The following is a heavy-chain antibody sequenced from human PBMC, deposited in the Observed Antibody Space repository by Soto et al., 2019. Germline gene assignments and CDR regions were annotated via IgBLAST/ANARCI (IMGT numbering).Heavy chain of an antibody. CDR2: IYYSGST. CDR1: GGSVSSGSYY. V-gene: IGHV4-61*01. J-gene: IGHJ4*02. D-gene: IGHD4-17*01. CDR3: ASGDYGDVDY. Sequence: PSETLSLTCTVSGGSVSSGSYYWSWIRQPPGKGLEWTGYIYYSGSTNYNPSLKSRVTISVDTSKNQFSLKLSSVTAADTAVYYCASGDYGDVDYWGQGTLVTVSS.